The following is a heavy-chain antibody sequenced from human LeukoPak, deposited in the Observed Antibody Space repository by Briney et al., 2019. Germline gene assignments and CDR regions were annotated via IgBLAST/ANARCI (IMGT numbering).Heavy chain of an antibody. Sequence: ASVKVSCKASGYTFTSYYMHWVRQAPGQGLEWMGIINPSGGSTSYAQKFQGRVTMTRDTSTSTVYMELSSLRSEDTAVYYCARSPGGHLEPVNWFDPWGQGTLVTVSS. CDR3: ARSPGGHLEPVNWFDP. CDR1: GYTFTSYY. J-gene: IGHJ5*02. V-gene: IGHV1-46*01. CDR2: INPSGGST. D-gene: IGHD4-23*01.